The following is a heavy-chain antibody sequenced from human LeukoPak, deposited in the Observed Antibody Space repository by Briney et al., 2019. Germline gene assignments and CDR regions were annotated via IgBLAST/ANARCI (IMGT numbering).Heavy chain of an antibody. D-gene: IGHD3-22*01. CDR3: ARDYYDSGGYYDHSPDY. V-gene: IGHV1-18*01. Sequence: GASVKVSCKASGYTFTSYDISWVRQAPGQGLEWMGWISAYNGNTNYAQKLQGRVTMTTDTSTSTAYMELRSLRSDDTAVYYCARDYYDSGGYYDHSPDYWGQGTLVTVSS. J-gene: IGHJ4*02. CDR1: GYTFTSYD. CDR2: ISAYNGNT.